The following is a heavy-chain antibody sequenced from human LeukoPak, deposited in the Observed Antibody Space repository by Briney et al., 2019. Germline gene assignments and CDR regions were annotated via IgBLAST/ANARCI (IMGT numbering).Heavy chain of an antibody. Sequence: PSETLSVTCSVFGGSISSGSHFWSWIRQLPGKGLEWLGYVDYSGTIYYNSSLEGRLTLSVDTSNNQFSLDLRSMTAADTAVYYCARGRLARIPYFDSWGQGALVAVSS. CDR2: VDYSGTI. V-gene: IGHV4-31*03. CDR3: ARGRLARIPYFDS. CDR1: GGSISSGSHF. D-gene: IGHD6-19*01. J-gene: IGHJ4*02.